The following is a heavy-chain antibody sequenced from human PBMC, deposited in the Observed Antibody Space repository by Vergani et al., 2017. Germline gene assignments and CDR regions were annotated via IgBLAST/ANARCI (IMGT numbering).Heavy chain of an antibody. CDR1: GFTFDDYA. CDR3: AKDSHNYYDSSGYYTGAFDI. V-gene: IGHV3-9*01. Sequence: EVQLLESGGGLVQPGGSLRLSCAASGFTFDDYAMHWVRQAPGKGLEWVSGISWNSGSIGYADSVKGRFTISRDNAKNSLYLQMNSLRAEDTALYYCAKDSHNYYDSSGYYTGAFDIWGQGTMVTVSS. CDR2: ISWNSGSI. D-gene: IGHD3-22*01. J-gene: IGHJ3*02.